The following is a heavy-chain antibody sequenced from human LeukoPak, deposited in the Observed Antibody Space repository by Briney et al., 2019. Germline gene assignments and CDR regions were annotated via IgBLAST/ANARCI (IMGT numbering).Heavy chain of an antibody. D-gene: IGHD6-6*01. CDR2: IYPDDSDT. CDR3: ARERSSQGYFDF. J-gene: IGHJ4*02. Sequence: GESLKISCKGSGYSFTSYWIGWVRPMPGKGLEWMGIIYPDDSDTRYSLSFQGQVTISADRSISTAYLQWSSLKASDTAMYYCARERSSQGYFDFWGQGTLVTVSS. CDR1: GYSFTSYW. V-gene: IGHV5-51*01.